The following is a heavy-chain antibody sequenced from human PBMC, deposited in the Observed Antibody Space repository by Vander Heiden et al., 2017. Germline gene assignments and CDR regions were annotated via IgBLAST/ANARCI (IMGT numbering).Heavy chain of an antibody. CDR1: GFTFSNYA. CDR2: ISTSGGTT. Sequence: EVQLLESGGGLVQPGGSLRLSCAASGFTFSNYAMDWVRQTPGKGLEWVSRISTSGGTTYYADSVKGRFTVSRDNSKNTLYLQMNSLRAEDTAVYYCAKGQEVEGITPPYDYWGQGTLVTVSS. V-gene: IGHV3-23*01. CDR3: AKGQEVEGITPPYDY. D-gene: IGHD3-3*01. J-gene: IGHJ4*02.